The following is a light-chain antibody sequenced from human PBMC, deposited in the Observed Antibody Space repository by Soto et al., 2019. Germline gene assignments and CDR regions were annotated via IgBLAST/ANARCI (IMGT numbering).Light chain of an antibody. CDR3: QQDNNWPGT. Sequence: DIVLTQSPGTLSVSPGERATLSCRASQSVSSKLAWYQQKPGQAPRLLFYGASTGATGIPARFSGSGSETEFTLAISSLQSEDFAVDYCQQDNNWPGTFGQGTKVEIK. CDR1: QSVSSK. J-gene: IGKJ1*01. CDR2: GAS. V-gene: IGKV3-15*01.